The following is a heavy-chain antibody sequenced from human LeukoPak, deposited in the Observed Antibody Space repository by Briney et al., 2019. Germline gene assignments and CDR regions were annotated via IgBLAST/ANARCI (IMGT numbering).Heavy chain of an antibody. CDR2: FYPGDSDT. CDR3: ARLENYYGSFDY. CDR1: GYTFPNYW. V-gene: IGHV5-51*01. J-gene: IGHJ4*02. Sequence: GESLKISCKASGYTFPNYWIAWVRQMPGKGLEWMGIFYPGDSDTRYSPSFQGQVTLSADKSISTTYLQWSSLKASDTAMYYCARLENYYGSFDYWGQGTLVTVSS. D-gene: IGHD3-10*01.